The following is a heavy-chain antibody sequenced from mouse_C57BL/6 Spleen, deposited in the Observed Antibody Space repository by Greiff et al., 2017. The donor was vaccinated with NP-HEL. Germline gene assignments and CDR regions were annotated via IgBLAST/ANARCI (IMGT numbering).Heavy chain of an antibody. CDR2: IHPNSGST. Sequence: QVQLQQPGAELVKPGASVQLSCKASGYTFTSYWMHWVKQRPGQGLEWIGMIHPNSGSTNYNEKFKSKATLTVDKSSSTAYMQLSSLTSEDSAVYYCARSDYYGSSYFDYWGQGTTLTVSS. D-gene: IGHD1-1*01. J-gene: IGHJ2*01. CDR1: GYTFTSYW. CDR3: ARSDYYGSSYFDY. V-gene: IGHV1-64*01.